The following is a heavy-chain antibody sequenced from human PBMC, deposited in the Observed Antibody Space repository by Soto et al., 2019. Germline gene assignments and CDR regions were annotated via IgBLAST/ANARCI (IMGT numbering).Heavy chain of an antibody. CDR2: MNPNSGNT. CDR3: ARAADYDFWSGYYKAYYGMDV. D-gene: IGHD3-3*01. J-gene: IGHJ6*02. CDR1: GYTFTSYD. V-gene: IGHV1-8*01. Sequence: GASVKVSCKASGYTFTSYDIKWVREATGQGLEWMGWMNPNSGNTGYAQKFQGRVTMTRNTSISTAYMELSSLRSEDTAVYYCARAADYDFWSGYYKAYYGMDVWGQGTTVTVYS.